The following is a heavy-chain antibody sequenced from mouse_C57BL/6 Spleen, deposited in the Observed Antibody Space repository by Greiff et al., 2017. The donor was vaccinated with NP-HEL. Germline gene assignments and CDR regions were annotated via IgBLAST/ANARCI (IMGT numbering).Heavy chain of an antibody. D-gene: IGHD3-2*02. V-gene: IGHV1-52*01. CDR1: GYTFTSYW. CDR3: ARSDSSGPFDY. J-gene: IGHJ2*01. CDR2: IDPSDSET. Sequence: QVQLKQPGAELVRPGSSVKLSCKASGYTFTSYWMHWVKQRPIQGLEWIGNIDPSDSETHYNQKFKDKATLTVDKSSSTAYMQLSSLTSEDSAVYYCARSDSSGPFDYWGQGTTLTVSS.